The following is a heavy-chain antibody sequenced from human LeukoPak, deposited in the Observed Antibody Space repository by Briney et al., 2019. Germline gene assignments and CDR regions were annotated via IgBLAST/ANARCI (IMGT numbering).Heavy chain of an antibody. Sequence: PGGSLRLSCANSGFTFSRFAISWVRQAPGKGLEWVSTISTSGASTYYADSVRGRFTISRDNSKNTLYLQIKSLRAEDTAVYYCAKDWKDYGDFHAFDVWGQGTMVTVSS. V-gene: IGHV3-23*01. CDR1: GFTFSRFA. J-gene: IGHJ3*01. CDR3: AKDWKDYGDFHAFDV. CDR2: ISTSGAST. D-gene: IGHD4-17*01.